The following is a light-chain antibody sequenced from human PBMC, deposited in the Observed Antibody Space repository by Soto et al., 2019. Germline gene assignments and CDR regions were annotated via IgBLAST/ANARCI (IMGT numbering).Light chain of an antibody. CDR3: QQCAHSPLT. Sequence: EIGLTQSPGTLSLSPGERATLSCRASQSFDNNYLAWFQQKPGQAPRLLIDDASRRATGIPDRFSGSGSGTDFTLTISRLEPEDFAVYYCQQCAHSPLTFGGGTKVEIK. CDR2: DAS. J-gene: IGKJ4*01. CDR1: QSFDNNY. V-gene: IGKV3-20*01.